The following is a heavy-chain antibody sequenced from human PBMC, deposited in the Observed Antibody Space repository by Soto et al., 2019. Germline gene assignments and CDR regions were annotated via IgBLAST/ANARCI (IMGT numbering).Heavy chain of an antibody. CDR3: ARPLGGNPYYYGVVA. CDR2: FIPIFVTA. Sequence: QVQLVQSGAEVKKPGSSVKVSCKASGGTCSSYAISWVRQAPGQGLEWMGGFIPIFVTADYGKKFQGRATITADDFTRIAYMALGSMTSEDTAGDCCARPLGGNPYYYGVVAWGLEIMVTLSS. CDR1: GGTCSSYA. D-gene: IGHD7-27*01. V-gene: IGHV1-69*12. J-gene: IGHJ6*02.